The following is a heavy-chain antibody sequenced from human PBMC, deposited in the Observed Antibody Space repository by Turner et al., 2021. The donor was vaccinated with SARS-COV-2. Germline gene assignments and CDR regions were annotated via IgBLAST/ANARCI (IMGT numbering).Heavy chain of an antibody. D-gene: IGHD2-2*01. V-gene: IGHV1-24*01. CDR3: ATGYQLRVNWFDP. CDR1: GYTLTELS. CDR2: FDPEDGET. J-gene: IGHJ5*02. Sequence: QVKLVQSGAEVKKPGASVKVSCKISGYTLTELSIYWVRQAPGKGLEWMGVFDPEDGETIYAQNFQGRVTMTEDTSTDTAYMELSSLRSEDTAVYFCATGYQLRVNWFDPWGQGTLVTVSS.